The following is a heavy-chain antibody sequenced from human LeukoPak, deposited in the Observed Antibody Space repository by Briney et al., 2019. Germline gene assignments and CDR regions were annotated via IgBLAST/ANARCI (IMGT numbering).Heavy chain of an antibody. CDR1: GGSFSDYH. J-gene: IGHJ6*02. CDR3: ARVTLIYYYGMDV. CDR2: INHSGST. V-gene: IGHV4-34*01. Sequence: SETLSLTCAVYGGSFSDYHWSWIRQPPGKGLEWIGEINHSGSTNYNPSPKSRVTISVDTSKNQFSLKLSSVTAADTAVYYCARVTLIYYYGMDVWGQGTTVTVSS. D-gene: IGHD2/OR15-2a*01.